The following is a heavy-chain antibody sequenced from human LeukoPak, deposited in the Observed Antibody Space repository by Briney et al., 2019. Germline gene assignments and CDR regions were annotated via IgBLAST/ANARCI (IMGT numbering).Heavy chain of an antibody. CDR2: INWDGGST. V-gene: IGHV3-43D*03. J-gene: IGHJ3*02. CDR1: GFTFDDYA. CDR3: AKEDDSYGYDAFDI. D-gene: IGHD5-18*01. Sequence: PGGSLRLSCAASGFTFDDYAMHWVRQAPGKGLEWVSLINWDGGSTYYADSVKGRFTISRDNAKNSLYLQMNSLRAEDTAVYYCAKEDDSYGYDAFDIWGQGTMVTVSS.